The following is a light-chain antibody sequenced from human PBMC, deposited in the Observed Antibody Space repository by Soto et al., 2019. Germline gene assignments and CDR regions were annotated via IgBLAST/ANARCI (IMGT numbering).Light chain of an antibody. CDR3: QQYNGYSTWT. J-gene: IGKJ1*01. CDR2: WAS. CDR1: QSLFYSSNNKNY. Sequence: IVVAQSRVSLAVSLGERATIKCKCSQSLFYSSNNKNYLAWYQQKPGQPPKLLIYWASTRQSGVPDRFSGSGSGTDFTLTISSLQAEDVAVYYCQQYNGYSTWTFGQGTKVDVK. V-gene: IGKV4-1*01.